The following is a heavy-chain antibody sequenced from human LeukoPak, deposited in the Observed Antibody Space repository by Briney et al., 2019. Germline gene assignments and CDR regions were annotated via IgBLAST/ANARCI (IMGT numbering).Heavy chain of an antibody. Sequence: GGSLRLSCAASGFTFSNYWMTWVRQAPGKGLEWVANIKPDGSAQYYVDSVKGRFTISRDNAKNSLYLQMNSLRAEDTAVYYCARGQGVYYYWGQGTLVTVSS. V-gene: IGHV3-7*01. CDR1: GFTFSNYW. CDR3: ARGQGVYYY. J-gene: IGHJ4*02. D-gene: IGHD2-8*01. CDR2: IKPDGSAQ.